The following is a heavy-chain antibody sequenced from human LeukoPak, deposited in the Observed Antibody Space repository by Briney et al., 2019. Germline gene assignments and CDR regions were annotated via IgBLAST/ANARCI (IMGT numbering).Heavy chain of an antibody. CDR2: IYTSEST. J-gene: IGHJ2*01. V-gene: IGHV4-61*02. D-gene: IGHD6-13*01. Sequence: SETLSLTCTVSGGSVSSGSYYWSWIRQPAGKALEWIGRIYTSESTNYNPSLKSRVTISVDTSKNQFSLKLSSVTAADTAVYYCATSGSWYLTADWYFDLWGRGTLVTVSS. CDR3: ATSGSWYLTADWYFDL. CDR1: GGSVSSGSYY.